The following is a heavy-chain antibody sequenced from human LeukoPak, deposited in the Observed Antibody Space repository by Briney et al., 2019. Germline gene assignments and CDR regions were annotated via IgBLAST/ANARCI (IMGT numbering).Heavy chain of an antibody. CDR2: TYYRSKWYN. CDR3: ARGGTAAAGPRLDY. V-gene: IGHV6-1*01. Sequence: SQTLSLTCAISGDSVYGNSAAWNWIRQSPSRGLEWLGRTYYRSKWYNDYAVSVKSRITINPDTSKNQFSLQLNSVTPEDTAVYYCARGGTAAAGPRLDYWGQGTLVTVSS. D-gene: IGHD6-13*01. CDR1: GDSVYGNSAA. J-gene: IGHJ4*02.